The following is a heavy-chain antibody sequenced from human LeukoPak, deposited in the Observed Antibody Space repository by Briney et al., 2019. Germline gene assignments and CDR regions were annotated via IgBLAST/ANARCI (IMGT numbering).Heavy chain of an antibody. Sequence: PGGSLRLSCAASGFLFSYAWMSWVRQAPGKGLEWVGRINTKSDGGTIDYSAPVKGRFTISRDDSKNTVYLQMNSLKTEDTAVYYCTTGLAFWGQGTLVTVSS. CDR2: INTKSDGGTI. D-gene: IGHD2-21*01. CDR3: TTGLAF. J-gene: IGHJ4*02. CDR1: GFLFSYAW. V-gene: IGHV3-15*01.